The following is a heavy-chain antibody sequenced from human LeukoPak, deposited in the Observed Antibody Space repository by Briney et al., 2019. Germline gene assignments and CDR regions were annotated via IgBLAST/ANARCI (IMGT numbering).Heavy chain of an antibody. CDR3: ARTLSRWDPFVY. CDR2: IYYTGST. CDR1: GGSISSYF. V-gene: IGHV4-59*01. Sequence: SETLSLTCTISGGSISSYFWSWIRQPPGKGLEWIGYIYYTGSTNYNPSLKSRVIISLDTSKNQFSLKLSSVTAADTAVYYCARTLSRWDPFVYWGQGTLVTVSS. D-gene: IGHD1-26*01. J-gene: IGHJ4*02.